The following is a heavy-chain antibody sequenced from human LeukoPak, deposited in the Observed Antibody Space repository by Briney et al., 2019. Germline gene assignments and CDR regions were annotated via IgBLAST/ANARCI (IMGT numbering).Heavy chain of an antibody. Sequence: SETLSLTCAVYGGSFSGYYWSWIRQPPGKGLEWIGEINHSGSTNYNPSLKSRVTISVDTSKNQFSLRLSSVTAADTAVYYCARGPGGRIAAAGTSFLSSMVGSRVGLDYWGQGTLVTVSS. J-gene: IGHJ4*02. V-gene: IGHV4-34*01. CDR2: INHSGST. CDR3: ARGPGGRIAAAGTSFLSSMVGSRVGLDY. CDR1: GGSFSGYY. D-gene: IGHD6-13*01.